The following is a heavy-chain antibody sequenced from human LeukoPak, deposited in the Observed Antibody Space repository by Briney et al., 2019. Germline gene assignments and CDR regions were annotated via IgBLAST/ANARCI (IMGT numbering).Heavy chain of an antibody. Sequence: ASVKVSCKASGYTFTSYGTSWVRQAPGQGLEWMGWISAYNGNTNYAQKLQGRVTMTTDTSTSTAYMELSSLRSEDTAVYYCARDLTLRPSRAYYFDYWGQGTLVTVSS. D-gene: IGHD1-14*01. CDR3: ARDLTLRPSRAYYFDY. J-gene: IGHJ4*02. V-gene: IGHV1-18*01. CDR1: GYTFTSYG. CDR2: ISAYNGNT.